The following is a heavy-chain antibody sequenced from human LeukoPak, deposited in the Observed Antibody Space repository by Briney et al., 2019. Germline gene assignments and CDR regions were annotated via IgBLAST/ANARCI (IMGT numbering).Heavy chain of an antibody. D-gene: IGHD6-6*01. CDR2: IYTSGST. V-gene: IGHV4-4*07. Sequence: PSETLSLTCTVSGGSISSSYWSWIRQPAGKGLEWIGRIYTSGSTNYNPSLKSRVTISADTSKNQFSLKLKFVTAADTAVYYCARNYSRSPGGLKYFDYWGQGSLVTVSS. CDR3: ARNYSRSPGGLKYFDY. J-gene: IGHJ4*02. CDR1: GGSISSSY.